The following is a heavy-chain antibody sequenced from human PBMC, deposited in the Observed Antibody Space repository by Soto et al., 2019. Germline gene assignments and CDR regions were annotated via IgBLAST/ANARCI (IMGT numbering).Heavy chain of an antibody. CDR3: ARYRREAVAGYTLDN. CDR2: VYNSGST. Sequence: SETLSLTCTVSGGSISSNYWTWIRQPPGKGLEWIGYVYNSGSTNYNPSLKSRVTISEDTSKSQFSLKVNSMTAADTAVYYCARYRREAVAGYTLDNGGQGILVTGSS. D-gene: IGHD6-13*01. V-gene: IGHV4-59*01. CDR1: GGSISSNY. J-gene: IGHJ4*02.